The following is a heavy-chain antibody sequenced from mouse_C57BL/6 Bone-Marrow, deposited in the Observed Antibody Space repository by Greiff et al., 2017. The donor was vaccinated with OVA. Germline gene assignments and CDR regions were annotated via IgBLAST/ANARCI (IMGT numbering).Heavy chain of an antibody. V-gene: IGHV14-3*01. CDR3: AAITTVVAGTYYFDY. CDR2: IDPANGNT. J-gene: IGHJ2*01. Sequence: EVQLQESVAELVRPGASVKLSCTASGFNIKNTYMHWVKQRPEQGLEWIGRIDPANGNTKYAPKFQGKATLTADKSSSTAYMQLSSLTSEDSAVYFCAAITTVVAGTYYFDYWGQGTTLTVSS. D-gene: IGHD1-1*01. CDR1: GFNIKNTY.